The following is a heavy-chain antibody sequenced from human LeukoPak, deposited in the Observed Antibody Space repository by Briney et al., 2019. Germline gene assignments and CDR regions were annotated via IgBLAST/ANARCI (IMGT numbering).Heavy chain of an antibody. D-gene: IGHD4/OR15-4a*01. CDR1: GDSISNTNY. CDR2: VYYTGST. J-gene: IGHJ4*02. CDR3: ARAVLTAPVGYYFDS. V-gene: IGHV4-39*07. Sequence: SETLSLTCTVSGDSISNTNYWGWIRQPPGRGLEWIGSVYYTGSTYYNPSLKSRVTMSLHTSKNQFSLKVSPVTAADTAVYYCARAVLTAPVGYYFDSWGQGTLVTVSS.